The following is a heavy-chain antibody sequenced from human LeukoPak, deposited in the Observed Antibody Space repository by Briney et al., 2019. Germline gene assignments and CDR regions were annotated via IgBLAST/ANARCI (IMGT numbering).Heavy chain of an antibody. CDR1: GFTFDDYG. D-gene: IGHD6-19*01. J-gene: IGHJ4*02. CDR3: ARVKTIAVAGTVDY. Sequence: PGGSLRLSCAASGFTFDDYGMSWVRQAPGKGLEWVSGINWNGGSTGYADSVKGRFTISRDNAKNSLYLQMNSLRAEDKALYYCARVKTIAVAGTVDYWGQGTLVTVSS. V-gene: IGHV3-20*04. CDR2: INWNGGST.